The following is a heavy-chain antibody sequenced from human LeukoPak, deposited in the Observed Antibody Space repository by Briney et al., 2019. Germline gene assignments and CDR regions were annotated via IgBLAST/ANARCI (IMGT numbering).Heavy chain of an antibody. J-gene: IGHJ2*01. V-gene: IGHV3-66*01. CDR3: AKVGYSYIYNWYFDL. Sequence: PGGSLRLSCAASGFTVSSNYMSWVRQAPGKGLEWVSVIYSGGSTYYADSVKGRFTISRDNSKNTVSLQMNSLRAEDTAVYYCAKVGYSYIYNWYFDLWGRGTLVTVS. CDR1: GFTVSSNY. CDR2: IYSGGST. D-gene: IGHD5-18*01.